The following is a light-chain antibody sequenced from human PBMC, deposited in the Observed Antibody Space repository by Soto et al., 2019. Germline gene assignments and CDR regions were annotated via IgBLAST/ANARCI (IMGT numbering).Light chain of an antibody. CDR1: QSISRS. CDR2: DAS. CDR3: QQYQSYFLT. V-gene: IGKV1-5*01. Sequence: DIQMTQSPSTLSASVGDRVTITCRASQSISRSLAWYQQKSGKAPKLLIYDASSLESGVPSRFSGSGFGTEFNLTISGLQTDDFATYYGQQYQSYFLTFGPGTTVDMK. J-gene: IGKJ3*01.